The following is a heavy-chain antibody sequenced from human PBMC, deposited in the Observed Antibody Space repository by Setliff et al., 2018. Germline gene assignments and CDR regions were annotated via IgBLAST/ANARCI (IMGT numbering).Heavy chain of an antibody. CDR2: IKREVDGGTT. Sequence: PGESLTISCIASGFTFSNAWMSWVRQAPGKGLECVGRIKREVDGGTTDYAAPVKGRFSISRDDSKNTLYLQMNNLKTEDTAVYYCTRNTPDDYWGQGTLVTVSS. V-gene: IGHV3-15*01. CDR3: TRNTPDDY. CDR1: GFTFSNAW. J-gene: IGHJ4*02.